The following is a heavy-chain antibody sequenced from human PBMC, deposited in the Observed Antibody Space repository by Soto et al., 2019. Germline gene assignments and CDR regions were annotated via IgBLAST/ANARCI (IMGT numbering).Heavy chain of an antibody. V-gene: IGHV4-34*01. Sequence: SETLSLTCAVYGGSFSGHSWTWIRQSPGKGLEWIGDINHSGRVNYSPSLKSRVTISLDTSKNQFPLTLSAVTAADTAVYYCAREVPSVMTTYGVDVWGQGTTVTVSS. CDR3: AREVPSVMTTYGVDV. J-gene: IGHJ6*02. D-gene: IGHD1-1*01. CDR2: INHSGRV. CDR1: GGSFSGHS.